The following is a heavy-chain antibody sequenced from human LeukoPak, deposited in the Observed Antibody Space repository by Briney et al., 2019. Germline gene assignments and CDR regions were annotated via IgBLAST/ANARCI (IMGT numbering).Heavy chain of an antibody. CDR2: IYPGDSDT. D-gene: IGHD3-22*01. V-gene: IGHV5-51*01. Sequence: GESLKIPCKGSGYSFTSYWIGWVRQLPGKGLEWMAIIYPGDSDTRYSPSRQGQVTISADKSISTAYLQWSSLKASDTAMYYCARSSDSSGYYDYFDYWGQGTLVTVSS. J-gene: IGHJ4*02. CDR3: ARSSDSSGYYDYFDY. CDR1: GYSFTSYW.